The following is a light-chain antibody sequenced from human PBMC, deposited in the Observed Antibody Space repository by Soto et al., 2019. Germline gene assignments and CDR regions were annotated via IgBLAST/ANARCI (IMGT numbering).Light chain of an antibody. CDR3: CSYTRSATGV. V-gene: IGLV2-18*02. J-gene: IGLJ1*01. Sequence: QSALIQPPSVSGSPGQSVTLSCTVPWYQEHPGTVPKSIIYNVNTQPSGVPDRFSGSKSGNTASMTISGLQAEDEANYECCSYTRSATGVFGTGTKVTVL. CDR2: NVN.